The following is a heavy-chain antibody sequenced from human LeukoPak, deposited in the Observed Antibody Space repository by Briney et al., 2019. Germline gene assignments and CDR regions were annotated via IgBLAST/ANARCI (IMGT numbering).Heavy chain of an antibody. D-gene: IGHD1-1*01. J-gene: IGHJ5*02. CDR3: VRDREGTYSGDNLFGP. CDR1: GFTFSNYE. Sequence: PGGSLRLSCAASGFTFSNYEMNWVRQAPGKGLEWLAYIIGSGTSTQYADSVRGRFTISRDNDKNSLYLQMNSLRADDTAVYYCVRDREGTYSGDNLFGPWGQGTLVTVSS. CDR2: IIGSGTST. V-gene: IGHV3-48*03.